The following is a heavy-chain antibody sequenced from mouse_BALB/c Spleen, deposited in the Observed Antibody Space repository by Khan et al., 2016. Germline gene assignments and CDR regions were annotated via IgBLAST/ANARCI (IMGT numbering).Heavy chain of an antibody. J-gene: IGHJ2*01. Sequence: EVQLQESGPGLAKPSQSLSLTCTVTGHPITSDYAWNWTPQSPGNKLEWMGYISNSVSTSYNPSPNSRPSISRDTSKNQFFLQLNSVTTENTATCCCARSSFFDYWGQGTTLTVS. CDR1: GHPITSDYA. D-gene: IGHD6-1*01. CDR3: ARSSFFDY. V-gene: IGHV3-2*02. CDR2: ISNSVST.